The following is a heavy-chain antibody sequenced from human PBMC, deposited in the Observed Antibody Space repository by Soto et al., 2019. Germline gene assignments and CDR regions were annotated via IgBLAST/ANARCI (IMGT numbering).Heavy chain of an antibody. CDR1: GFTFSSYA. J-gene: IGHJ4*02. V-gene: IGHV3-30-3*01. CDR2: ISYDGSNK. D-gene: IGHD3-22*01. CDR3: ARLPLYDSSGYPTDY. Sequence: QVQLVESVGGVVQPGRSLRLSCAPSGFTFSSYAMHWVRQAPGKGLEWVAVISYDGSNKYYADSVKGRFTISRDNSKNTLYLQMNSLRAEDTAVYYCARLPLYDSSGYPTDYWGQGTLVTVSS.